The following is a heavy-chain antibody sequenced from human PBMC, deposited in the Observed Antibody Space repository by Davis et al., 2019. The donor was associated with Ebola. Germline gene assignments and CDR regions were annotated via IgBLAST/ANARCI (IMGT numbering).Heavy chain of an antibody. Sequence: MPSETLSLTCTVSGGSISSSSYYWSWIRQPPGKGLEWIGEINHSGSTNYNPSLKSRVTISVDTSKNQFSLKLSSVTAADTAVYYCARGPMVYAILIAVAPFDYWGQGTLVTVSS. CDR3: ARGPMVYAILIAVAPFDY. V-gene: IGHV4-39*07. CDR2: INHSGST. D-gene: IGHD2-8*01. CDR1: GGSISSSSYY. J-gene: IGHJ4*02.